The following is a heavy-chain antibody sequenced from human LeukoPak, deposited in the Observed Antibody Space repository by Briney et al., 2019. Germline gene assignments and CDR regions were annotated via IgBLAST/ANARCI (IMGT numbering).Heavy chain of an antibody. Sequence: SETLSLTCTVSGGSISSYYWSWIRQPPGKGLEWIGYIYYSGSTNYNPSLKSRVTISVDTSKNQFSLKLSSVTAADTAVYYCATTSTAMVQGNFDYWGQGTLVTVSS. V-gene: IGHV4-59*12. CDR2: IYYSGST. J-gene: IGHJ4*02. CDR1: GGSISSYY. CDR3: ATTSTAMVQGNFDY. D-gene: IGHD5-18*01.